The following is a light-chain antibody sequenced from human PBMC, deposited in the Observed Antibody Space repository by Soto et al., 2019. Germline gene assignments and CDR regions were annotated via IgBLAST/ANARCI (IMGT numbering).Light chain of an antibody. CDR1: QSVSSSY. CDR3: QQYGSSPQT. J-gene: IGKJ1*01. V-gene: IGKV3-20*01. Sequence: EIVLTQSPGTLSSSPGERATLSCRASQSVSSSYLAWYQQKPGQAPRLLIYGASSRATGIPDRFSGSGSGTDFTLTISRLEPEDFAVYYCQQYGSSPQTFGQGKKVEIK. CDR2: GAS.